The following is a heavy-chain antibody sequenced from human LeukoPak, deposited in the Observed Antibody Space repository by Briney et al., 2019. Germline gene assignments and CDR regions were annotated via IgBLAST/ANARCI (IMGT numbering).Heavy chain of an antibody. CDR3: AKAGDRNYFDY. J-gene: IGHJ4*02. Sequence: PGGSLRLSCAASGFTVSSNYMSWVRQAPGKGLEWVSGISPTGDGAYYADSVKGRFTISRDNSKNTLYVHMNSLRAEDTAVYYCAKAGDRNYFDYWGQGALVTVSS. D-gene: IGHD3-22*01. CDR2: ISPTGDGA. V-gene: IGHV3-23*01. CDR1: GFTVSSNY.